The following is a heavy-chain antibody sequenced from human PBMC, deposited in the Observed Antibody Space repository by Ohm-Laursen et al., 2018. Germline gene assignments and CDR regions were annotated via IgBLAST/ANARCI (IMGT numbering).Heavy chain of an antibody. V-gene: IGHV3-9*01. CDR1: GFTFSSYG. Sequence: SLRLSCAASGFTFSSYGMHWVRQAPGKGLEWVSGISWNSGSIGYADSVKGRFTISRDNAKNSLYLQMNSLRAEDTALYYCAKGSSWRPMDVWGQGTTVTVSS. D-gene: IGHD6-13*01. CDR3: AKGSSWRPMDV. CDR2: ISWNSGSI. J-gene: IGHJ6*02.